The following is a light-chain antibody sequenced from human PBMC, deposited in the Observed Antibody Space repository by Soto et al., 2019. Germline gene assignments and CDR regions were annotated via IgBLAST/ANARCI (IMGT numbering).Light chain of an antibody. Sequence: QSALTQPASVSGSPGQSITTSCTGTSSDVGGYHYVSWYQQHPGKAPKLMIYDVSNRPSGVSNRFSGSKSGNTASLTISGLQAEDEADYYCSSYTGSSTLVFGGGTKLTVL. J-gene: IGLJ2*01. CDR2: DVS. CDR3: SSYTGSSTLV. V-gene: IGLV2-14*01. CDR1: SSDVGGYHY.